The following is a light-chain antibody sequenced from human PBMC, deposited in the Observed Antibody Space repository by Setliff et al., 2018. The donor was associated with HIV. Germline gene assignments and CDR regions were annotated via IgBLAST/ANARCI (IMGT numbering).Light chain of an antibody. J-gene: IGKJ1*01. Sequence: ETVLTQSPGTLSMSPGERVTLSCRASQTVNNNYVAWYQQKPGQAPRLLMYGASSRATGIPDRFSGSGSGTDFTLTISRLEPEDFAMYYCQQYGASRWTFGQGTKMDIK. CDR1: QTVNNNY. CDR2: GAS. CDR3: QQYGASRWT. V-gene: IGKV3-20*01.